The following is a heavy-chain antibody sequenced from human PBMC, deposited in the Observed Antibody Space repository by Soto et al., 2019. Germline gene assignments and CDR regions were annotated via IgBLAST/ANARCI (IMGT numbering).Heavy chain of an antibody. D-gene: IGHD3-16*01. Sequence: EVQLVESGGGLVQPGGSLRLSCTASGFTFSSYWMSWVRQAPGKGLGWVANIKEDGSGKYYVDSVKGRFSISRDNARNSLYLQMNSLRVEDTAVYYCVRVGRWGGYWGQGARVTVSS. J-gene: IGHJ4*02. CDR1: GFTFSSYW. CDR2: IKEDGSGK. V-gene: IGHV3-7*03. CDR3: VRVGRWGGY.